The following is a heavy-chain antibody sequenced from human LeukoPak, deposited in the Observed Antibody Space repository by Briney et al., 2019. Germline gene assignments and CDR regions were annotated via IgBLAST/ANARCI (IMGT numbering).Heavy chain of an antibody. D-gene: IGHD2/OR15-2a*01. CDR2: INSDGSST. CDR1: GSTLSTSW. CDR3: ARASTNTFNI. J-gene: IGHJ3*02. V-gene: IGHV3-74*01. Sequence: PGWSLRLSCEVSGSTLSTSWMHWVRQPPGKGLVWVSRINSDGSSTVYADSVRGRFTISRDSAKNTVYLQMNSLRAEDTTTYYCARASTNTFNIWGQGTLVTVSS.